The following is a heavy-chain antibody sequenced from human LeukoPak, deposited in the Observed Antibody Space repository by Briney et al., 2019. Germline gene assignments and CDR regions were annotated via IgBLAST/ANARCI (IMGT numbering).Heavy chain of an antibody. J-gene: IGHJ6*03. CDR3: ARDHQAFAPYYYMDV. V-gene: IGHV3-30*04. CDR2: ISYDGNNK. D-gene: IGHD2-2*01. CDR1: GFTFSSYA. Sequence: GGSLRLSCAASGFTFSSYAMHWVRQAPGKGLEWVAVISYDGNNKYYADSVRGRFTISRDNSKNTLYLQMNSLRAEDTAVYYCARDHQAFAPYYYMDVWGKGTTVTVSS.